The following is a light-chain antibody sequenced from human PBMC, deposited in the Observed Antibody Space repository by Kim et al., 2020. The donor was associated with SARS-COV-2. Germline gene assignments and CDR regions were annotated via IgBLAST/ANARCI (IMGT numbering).Light chain of an antibody. CDR3: QQYRYYPLT. CDR1: QNIHIW. V-gene: IGKV1-5*01. Sequence: ASVGDRVRISCRASQNIHIWLAWYQQKPGKAPKLLIYDASSLESGVPSRFGGSGSGTEFTLAISSLQPDDSATYRCQQYRYYPLTFGGGTKVDIK. CDR2: DAS. J-gene: IGKJ4*01.